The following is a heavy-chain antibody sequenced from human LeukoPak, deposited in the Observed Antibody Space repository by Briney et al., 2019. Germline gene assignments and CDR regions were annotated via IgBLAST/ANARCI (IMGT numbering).Heavy chain of an antibody. D-gene: IGHD3-10*01. V-gene: IGHV4-39*07. CDR3: ARSDGYGLVGI. CDR1: GGYIGSYY. Sequence: SETLSLTCTVSGGYIGSYYWSWIRQPPGKTLEWIGSIYSSGSTYYNPSLKSRVIIIIDTPKNHFSLTLSSVTAADTAVYYCARSDGYGLVGIWGQGTMVTVSS. CDR2: IYSSGST. J-gene: IGHJ3*02.